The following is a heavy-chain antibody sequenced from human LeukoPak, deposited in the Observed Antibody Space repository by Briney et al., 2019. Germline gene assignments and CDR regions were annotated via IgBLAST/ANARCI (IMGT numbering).Heavy chain of an antibody. V-gene: IGHV1-2*02. Sequence: ASVKASCKASGYTFTDYYMHWVRQAPGQGFEWMGWINPNSGDTNYAQKFQGRVTMTRDTSISTAHMELSRLRSDDTAVYYCARANFLYCSSTTCLFDYWGREPWLSSRQ. CDR1: GYTFTDYY. CDR3: ARANFLYCSSTTCLFDY. D-gene: IGHD2-2*01. J-gene: IGHJ4*02. CDR2: INPNSGDT.